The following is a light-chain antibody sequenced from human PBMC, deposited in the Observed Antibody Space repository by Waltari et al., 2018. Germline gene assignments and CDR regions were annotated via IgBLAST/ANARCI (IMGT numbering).Light chain of an antibody. CDR2: DVS. CDR3: SSYTSSSTFV. V-gene: IGLV2-14*01. CDR1: SSDVGGYNY. Sequence: QSALTQPAPVSGSPGQSITIPCTGTSSDVGGYNYVSWYQQHPGKAPKRMIYDVSKRPSGVSNRFSGSKSGNTASLTISGLQAEDEADYYCSSYTSSSTFVFGTGTKVTVL. J-gene: IGLJ1*01.